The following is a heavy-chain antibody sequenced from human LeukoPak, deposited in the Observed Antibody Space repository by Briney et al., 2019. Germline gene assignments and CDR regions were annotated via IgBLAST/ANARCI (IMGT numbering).Heavy chain of an antibody. CDR3: ATTPIGAYGIAAAGNDY. CDR1: GGSISSYY. D-gene: IGHD6-13*01. J-gene: IGHJ4*02. V-gene: IGHV4-59*12. Sequence: PSETLSLTCTVSGGSISSYYWSWIRQPPGKGLEWIGYIYYSGSTNYNPSLKSRVTISVDKSKNQFSLKLSSVTAADTAVYYCATTPIGAYGIAAAGNDYWGQGTLVTVSS. CDR2: IYYSGST.